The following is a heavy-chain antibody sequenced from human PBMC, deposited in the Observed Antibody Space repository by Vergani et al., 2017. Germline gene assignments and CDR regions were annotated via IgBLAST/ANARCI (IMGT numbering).Heavy chain of an antibody. V-gene: IGHV3-33*01. CDR2: IWYDGSNK. D-gene: IGHD2-2*01. CDR3: ARTGTSNYYYYYMDV. J-gene: IGHJ6*03. Sequence: QVQLVESGGGVVQPGRSLRLSCAASGFTFSSYGMHWVRQAPGKGLEWVAVIWYDGSNKYYADSVKGRFTISRDNSKNTLYLQMNSLRAEDTAVYYCARTGTSNYYYYYMDVWGKGTTVTVSS. CDR1: GFTFSSYG.